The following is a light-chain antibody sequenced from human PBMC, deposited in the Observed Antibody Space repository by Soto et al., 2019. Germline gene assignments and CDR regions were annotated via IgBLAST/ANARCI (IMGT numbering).Light chain of an antibody. J-gene: IGKJ4*01. CDR1: QSVSSSY. CDR3: QRYGTSTPLT. V-gene: IGKV3-20*01. CDR2: GAS. Sequence: EVVLAQSPGTLSLSPGDRATLSCRASQSVSSSYLAWYQQKPGQPPSLLIYGASSRATGIPDRFSGSGSGTDFTFTISRLEPEDFAVYYCQRYGTSTPLTFGGGTKVEIK.